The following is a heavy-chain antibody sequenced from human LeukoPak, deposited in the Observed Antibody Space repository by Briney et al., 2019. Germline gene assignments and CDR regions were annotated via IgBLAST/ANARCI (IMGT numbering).Heavy chain of an antibody. D-gene: IGHD3-10*01. Sequence: GGSLRLSCAASGFTFSSYAMSWVRQAPGKGLEWVSAISGSGGSTYYADSVKGRFTISRDNSKNTLYLQMNSLRAEDTAVYYCAKAAKGLYGVRGPIVADWGQGTLVTVSS. CDR3: AKAAKGLYGVRGPIVAD. J-gene: IGHJ4*02. CDR2: ISGSGGST. V-gene: IGHV3-23*01. CDR1: GFTFSSYA.